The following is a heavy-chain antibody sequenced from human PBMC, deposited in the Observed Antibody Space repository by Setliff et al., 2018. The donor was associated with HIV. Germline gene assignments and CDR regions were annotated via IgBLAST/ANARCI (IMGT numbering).Heavy chain of an antibody. CDR2: VIPSFATA. D-gene: IGHD1-1*01. J-gene: IGHJ3*01. Sequence: SVKVSCKASGGTFKNLAISWVRQAPGQGLEWMGGVIPSFATANYAQKFQGRTTITADELTSAVYMDLNSLKSEDSAVYYCANPHDGGAFDVWGQGTAVTVSS. CDR1: GGTFKNLA. V-gene: IGHV1-69*13. CDR3: ANPHDGGAFDV.